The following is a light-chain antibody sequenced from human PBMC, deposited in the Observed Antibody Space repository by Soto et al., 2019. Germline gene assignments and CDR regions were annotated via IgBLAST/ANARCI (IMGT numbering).Light chain of an antibody. Sequence: ALTQPRSVSGSPGQSVTISCTGTSSDVGGYNYVSWYQQHPGKAPKLMIYDVSKRPSGVPDRFSGSKSGTTASLTISGLQAEDEADYYCCSYARSNTYLFGTGTKVTVL. CDR2: DVS. J-gene: IGLJ1*01. CDR1: SSDVGGYNY. CDR3: CSYARSNTYL. V-gene: IGLV2-11*01.